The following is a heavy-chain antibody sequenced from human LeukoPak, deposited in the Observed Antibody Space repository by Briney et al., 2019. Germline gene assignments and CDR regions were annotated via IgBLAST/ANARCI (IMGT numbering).Heavy chain of an antibody. V-gene: IGHV4-59*12. CDR1: GDSISLYH. CDR3: VREHDPYNWFGP. CDR2: IYYTGTT. J-gene: IGHJ5*02. Sequence: SETLSLTCTVSGDSISLYHWSWIRQSPGKGLEWIGYIYYTGTTNYNPSLKSRVTMSIDTSKNQFSLTLSSETTADTAVYYCVREHDPYNWFGPWGQGTLVTVSS.